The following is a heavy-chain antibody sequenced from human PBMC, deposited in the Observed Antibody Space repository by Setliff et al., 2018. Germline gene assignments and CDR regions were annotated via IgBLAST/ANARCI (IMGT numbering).Heavy chain of an antibody. CDR1: GDSISDISYY. CDR2: IYYNGDA. V-gene: IGHV4-39*01. CDR3: ARHVGSRGRGYNYYYYMDV. J-gene: IGHJ6*03. Sequence: SETLSLTCTISGDSISDISYYWGFIRQSPGKGPEWIGSIYYNGDAYYNPSLKSRVTMSVDTSRNQFSLKLSSVTAADTAVYYCARHVGSRGRGYNYYYYMDVWGKGTTVTVSS. D-gene: IGHD3-10*01.